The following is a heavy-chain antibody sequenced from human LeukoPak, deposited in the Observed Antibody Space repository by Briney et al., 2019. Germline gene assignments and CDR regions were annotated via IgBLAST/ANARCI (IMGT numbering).Heavy chain of an antibody. V-gene: IGHV3-23*01. J-gene: IGHJ4*02. D-gene: IGHD6-13*01. Sequence: GGSLRLPCTASGFTFSSDAMRWVRKAPGEGLEWVSAISGSGGSTYYADSVKGRCTISRDNSKNTLYLKMNSQKAEHPAAYYCAQDPRYSSSWYYLDYRGQETLVTDPS. CDR3: AQDPRYSSSWYYLDY. CDR2: ISGSGGST. CDR1: GFTFSSDA.